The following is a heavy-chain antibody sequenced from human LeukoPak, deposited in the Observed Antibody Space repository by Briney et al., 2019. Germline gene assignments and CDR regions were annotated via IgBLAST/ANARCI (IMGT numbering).Heavy chain of an antibody. D-gene: IGHD2-2*01. CDR3: ARRLTQYDCFDP. Sequence: SRTLSLTCAISGDSVSSNSVTWNWIRQSPSRGLEWLGRTYYRSTWYNDYAVSVRGRITVNPDTSKNQFSLHLNSVAPEDTAVYYCARRLTQYDCFDPWGQGILVTVSS. CDR1: GDSVSSNSVT. J-gene: IGHJ5*02. V-gene: IGHV6-1*01. CDR2: TYYRSTWYN.